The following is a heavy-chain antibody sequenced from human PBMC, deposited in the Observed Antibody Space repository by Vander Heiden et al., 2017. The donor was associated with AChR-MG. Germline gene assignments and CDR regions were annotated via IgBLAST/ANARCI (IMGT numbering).Heavy chain of an antibody. CDR1: GFTFSSYA. V-gene: IGHV3-23*01. CDR3: AKDPGYCSGGSCYEVGHFDY. Sequence: EVQLLESGGGLVQPGGSLRLSCAASGFTFSSYAMSWVRQAPGKGLEWVSAISGSGGSTYYADSVKGRFTISRDNSKNTLYLQMNSLRAEDTAVYYCAKDPGYCSGGSCYEVGHFDYWGQGTLVTVSS. J-gene: IGHJ4*02. D-gene: IGHD2-15*01. CDR2: ISGSGGST.